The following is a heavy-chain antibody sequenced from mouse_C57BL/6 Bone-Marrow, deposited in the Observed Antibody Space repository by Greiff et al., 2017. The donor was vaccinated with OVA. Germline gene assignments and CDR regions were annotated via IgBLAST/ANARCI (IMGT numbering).Heavy chain of an antibody. CDR3: AGHAHYYGSSGWYFDV. Sequence: EVKLVESGGGLVQPGGSLKLSCAASGFTFSDYGMAWVRQAPRKGPEWVAFISNLAYSIYYADTVTGRFTISRENAKNTLYLEMSSLRSEDTAMYYCAGHAHYYGSSGWYFDVWGTGTTVTVSS. CDR2: ISNLAYSI. J-gene: IGHJ1*03. V-gene: IGHV5-15*01. D-gene: IGHD1-1*01. CDR1: GFTFSDYG.